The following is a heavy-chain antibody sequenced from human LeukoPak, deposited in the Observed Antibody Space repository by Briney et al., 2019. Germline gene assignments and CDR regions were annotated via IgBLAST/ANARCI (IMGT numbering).Heavy chain of an antibody. J-gene: IGHJ4*02. CDR2: ISYDGSNK. CDR3: AKDGKQWLVPNY. CDR1: GFTFSSYG. V-gene: IGHV3-30*18. Sequence: GGSLRLSCAASGFTFSSYGMHWVRQAPGKGLEWVAVISYDGSNKYYADSVKGRFTISRDNSKNTLYLQMNSLRAENTAVYYCAKDGKQWLVPNYWGQGTLVTVSS. D-gene: IGHD6-19*01.